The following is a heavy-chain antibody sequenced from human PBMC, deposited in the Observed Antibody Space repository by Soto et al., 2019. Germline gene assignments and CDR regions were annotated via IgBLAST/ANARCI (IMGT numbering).Heavy chain of an antibody. CDR3: AKWSYLDY. CDR2: ISGSDGKT. D-gene: IGHD3-3*01. J-gene: IGHJ4*02. V-gene: IGHV3-23*04. Sequence: DVRLAESGGGLVQPGGSLRLSCTTSGFSFASFAMTWVRQAPGKGLEWVATISGSDGKTYYADSVKGRFSISRDTSRNNLYLQMNRLRAGDTAIYYCAKWSYLDYWGQGNRVTVCS. CDR1: GFSFASFA.